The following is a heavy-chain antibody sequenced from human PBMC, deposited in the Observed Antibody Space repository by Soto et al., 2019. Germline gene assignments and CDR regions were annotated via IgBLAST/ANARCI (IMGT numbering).Heavy chain of an antibody. Sequence: QVQLVESGGGVVQPGRSLRLSCAASGFTFSSYGMHWVRQAPGKGLEWVAVIWYDGSNKYYADSVKGRFTISRDNSKNTLYLQMNSLRAEDTAVYYCAKGQYSSGWYYFDYWGQGTLVTVSS. J-gene: IGHJ4*02. V-gene: IGHV3-33*06. CDR1: GFTFSSYG. CDR2: IWYDGSNK. D-gene: IGHD6-19*01. CDR3: AKGQYSSGWYYFDY.